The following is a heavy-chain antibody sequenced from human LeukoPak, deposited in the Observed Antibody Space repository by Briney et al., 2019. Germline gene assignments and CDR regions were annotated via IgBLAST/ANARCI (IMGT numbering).Heavy chain of an antibody. D-gene: IGHD6-13*01. V-gene: IGHV3-21*01. Sequence: GGSLRLSCAASGFTFISYTMNWVRQAPGKGLEWVSSISSSSSYIYYADSVKGRLTVSRDNAKNSLYLQMNSLRAEDTAVYYCAREEQQLVYFDYWGQGTLVTVSS. J-gene: IGHJ4*02. CDR2: ISSSSSYI. CDR3: AREEQQLVYFDY. CDR1: GFTFISYT.